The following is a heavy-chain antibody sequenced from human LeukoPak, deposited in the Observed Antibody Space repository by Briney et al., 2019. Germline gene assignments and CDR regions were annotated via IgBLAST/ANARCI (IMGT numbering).Heavy chain of an antibody. CDR2: INPGGANT. CDR3: ARGSDVLRYFDWLYYFDY. Sequence: ASVKVSCKASGYTFTNYYIHWVRRAPGQGLEWMGLINPGGANTNHAQNFQGRVTMTRDTSTSTVYMELSSLRSEDTAIYYCARGSDVLRYFDWLYYFDYWGQGTLVTVSS. D-gene: IGHD3-9*01. J-gene: IGHJ4*02. CDR1: GYTFTNYY. V-gene: IGHV1-46*01.